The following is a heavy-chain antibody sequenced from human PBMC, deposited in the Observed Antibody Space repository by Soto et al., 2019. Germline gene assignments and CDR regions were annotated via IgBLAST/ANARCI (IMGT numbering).Heavy chain of an antibody. CDR3: ERGVGSSPPRY. D-gene: IGHD3-9*01. Sequence: XETLSVTSTSSGGSIRVYYWSWIRQSPRQGLGWIGYGYDNGMPYDSPSLKSRVTISADASKNQISLKLTSATAADTAVYYCERGVGSSPPRYWGRGTLVTVSS. V-gene: IGHV4-59*01. CDR2: GYDNGMP. CDR1: GGSIRVYY. J-gene: IGHJ4*02.